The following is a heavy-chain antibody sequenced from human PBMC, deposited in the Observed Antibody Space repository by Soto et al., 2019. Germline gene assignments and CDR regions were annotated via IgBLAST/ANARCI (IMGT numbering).Heavy chain of an antibody. CDR2: ISGSGGST. V-gene: IGHV3-23*01. CDR1: GFTFSSYA. Sequence: GGSLRLSCAASGFTFSSYAMSWVRQAPGKGLEWVSAISGSGGSTYYADSVKGRFTISRDNSKNTLYLQMNSLRAEDTAVYYCASRLVKLAQPLTYFDYRGQGTPVTVSS. D-gene: IGHD1-26*01. J-gene: IGHJ4*02. CDR3: ASRLVKLAQPLTYFDY.